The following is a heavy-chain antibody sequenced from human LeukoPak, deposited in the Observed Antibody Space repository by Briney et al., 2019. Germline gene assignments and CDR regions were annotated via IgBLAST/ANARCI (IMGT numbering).Heavy chain of an antibody. CDR1: RDRFTCYW. Sequence: GKCLKVLCEGSRDRFTCYWMGWVRQMPRKGLEWMGIIDPTDSHTTYSPSFQGQVTLSADNSISTAYLHWSSLKASDTAIYYCATVWSSITGFDPWGQGTLVTVSS. CDR3: ATVWSSITGFDP. J-gene: IGHJ5*02. D-gene: IGHD3-16*01. V-gene: IGHV5-51*01. CDR2: IDPTDSHT.